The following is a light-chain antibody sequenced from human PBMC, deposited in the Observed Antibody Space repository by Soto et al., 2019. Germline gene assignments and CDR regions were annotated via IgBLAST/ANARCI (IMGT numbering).Light chain of an antibody. Sequence: DIQVTQSPSTLSASVVDRVTVTGRASQSFSGTLAWYQQKPGKAPKLLIFDASSLERGVPSRFSGSGSGTEFTLTISSLQPDDFATYYCQQYDTYSRTFGQGTKWIS. CDR1: QSFSGT. J-gene: IGKJ1*01. V-gene: IGKV1-5*01. CDR3: QQYDTYSRT. CDR2: DAS.